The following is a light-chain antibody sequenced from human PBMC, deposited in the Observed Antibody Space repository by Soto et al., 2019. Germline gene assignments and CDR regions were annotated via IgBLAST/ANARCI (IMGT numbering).Light chain of an antibody. CDR2: KAS. V-gene: IGKV1-5*03. Sequence: DIHMSHSPSTLSGSVGARFTITCRASQTISSWLAWYQQKPGKAPKLLIYKASSLESGVPSRFSGSGSGTEFTLTISSLQPDDFATYYCQQYNSYSRTFGQGTKVDI. CDR3: QQYNSYSRT. J-gene: IGKJ1*01. CDR1: QTISSW.